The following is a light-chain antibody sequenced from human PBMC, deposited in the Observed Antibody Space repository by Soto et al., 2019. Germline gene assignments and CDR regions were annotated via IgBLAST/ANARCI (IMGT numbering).Light chain of an antibody. J-gene: IGLJ1*01. Sequence: QSVLTQPASVSGSPGQSITISCTGTSSDVGGYNYVSWYQQHPGKAPKVMIYEVSTRPLGVSDRFSGSKSGNTASLTISGLQAEDEADYYCTSYTSSAIFVFGTGTKLTVL. CDR1: SSDVGGYNY. CDR2: EVS. CDR3: TSYTSSAIFV. V-gene: IGLV2-14*01.